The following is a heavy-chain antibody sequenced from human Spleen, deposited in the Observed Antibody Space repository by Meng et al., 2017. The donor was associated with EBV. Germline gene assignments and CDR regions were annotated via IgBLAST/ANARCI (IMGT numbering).Heavy chain of an antibody. V-gene: IGHV4-30-2*01. D-gene: IGHD1-26*01. CDR3: ATIIVPATTMNY. Sequence: QLQLQESGAGPLKPSPHLFLPCAVSGCCRPSSGYSWNWIRQPPGKGLEWIGYMYHSGSTYYSPSLKSRATISVDRSKNHLSLKLSSVTAADTAFYYCATIIVPATTMNYWGPGTLVTVSS. J-gene: IGHJ4*02. CDR2: MYHSGST. CDR1: GCCRPSSGYS.